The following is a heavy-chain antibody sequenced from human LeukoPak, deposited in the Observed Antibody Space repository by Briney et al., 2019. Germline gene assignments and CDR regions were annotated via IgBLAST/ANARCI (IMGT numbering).Heavy chain of an antibody. CDR1: GFTFSSYG. D-gene: IGHD4-23*01. J-gene: IGHJ4*02. Sequence: PWRALRLSCAASGFTFSSYGTHRVRPAPGQGLEGVAVISYDGSNKYYADSVKGRFTISRDNSKNTLYLQMNSLRAEDTAVYYCAKDLDYGGNPAVFDYWGQGTLVTVSS. V-gene: IGHV3-30*18. CDR3: AKDLDYGGNPAVFDY. CDR2: ISYDGSNK.